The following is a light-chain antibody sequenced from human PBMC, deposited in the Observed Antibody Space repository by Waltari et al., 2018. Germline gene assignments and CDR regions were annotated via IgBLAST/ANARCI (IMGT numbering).Light chain of an antibody. CDR3: AAWDDSLSGRV. CDR2: RNT. CDR1: HSNMERNF. V-gene: IGLV1-47*01. Sequence: QSVLTQPPSMSGIPGQRVTISCSGSHSNMERNFVYWYQQSPGMAPQLLIFRNTQRPSGVPDRFSASKAGASASLAISGLRSEDEADYYCAAWDDSLSGRVFGGGTKLTV. J-gene: IGLJ2*01.